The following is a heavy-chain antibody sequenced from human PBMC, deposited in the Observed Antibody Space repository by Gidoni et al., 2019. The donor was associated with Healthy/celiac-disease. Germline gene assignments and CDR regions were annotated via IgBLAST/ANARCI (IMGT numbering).Heavy chain of an antibody. CDR3: ARDGYSSSWSTQGYYYYMDV. D-gene: IGHD6-13*01. CDR1: GCSISSGSYY. CDR2: IYTSGST. V-gene: IGHV4-61*02. J-gene: IGHJ6*03. Sequence: QVQLQESGPGLVKPSQTLSLTCTVSGCSISSGSYYWSWIRQPAGRGLEWIGRIYTSGSTNYNTSLKSRVTMSVDTSKNQFSLKLSSVTAADTAVYYCARDGYSSSWSTQGYYYYMDVWGKGTTVTVSS.